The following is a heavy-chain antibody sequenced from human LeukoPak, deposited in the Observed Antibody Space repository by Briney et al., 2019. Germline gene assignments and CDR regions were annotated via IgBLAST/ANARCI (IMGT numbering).Heavy chain of an antibody. Sequence: SETLSLTCTVSGGSISSGSYYWSWIQQPAGKGLEWIGRIYTSGSTNYNPSLKSRVTISVDTSKNQFSLKLSSVTAADTAVYYCAREPTYYDLWSKGAFDIWGQGTMVTVSS. CDR1: GGSISSGSYY. CDR3: AREPTYYDLWSKGAFDI. D-gene: IGHD3-3*01. CDR2: IYTSGST. J-gene: IGHJ3*02. V-gene: IGHV4-61*02.